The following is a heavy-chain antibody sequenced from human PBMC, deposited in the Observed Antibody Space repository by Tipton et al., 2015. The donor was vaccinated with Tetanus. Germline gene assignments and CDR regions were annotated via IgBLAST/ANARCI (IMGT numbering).Heavy chain of an antibody. J-gene: IGHJ4*02. D-gene: IGHD3-16*02. V-gene: IGHV3-30-3*01. CDR2: ISYDGSNK. CDR1: GFTFSSYA. CDR3: ARGVTLGGSYRFVGYY. Sequence: SLRLSCAASGFTFSSYAMHWVRQAPGKGLEWVAVISYDGSNKYYADSVKGRFTISRDNSKNTLYLQMNSLRAEDTAVYYCARGVTLGGSYRFVGYYWGQGTLVTVSS.